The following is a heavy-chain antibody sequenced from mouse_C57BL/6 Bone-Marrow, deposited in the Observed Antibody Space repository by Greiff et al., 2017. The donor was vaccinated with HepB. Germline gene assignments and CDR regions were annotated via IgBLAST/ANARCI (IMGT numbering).Heavy chain of an antibody. J-gene: IGHJ2*01. CDR1: GFNIKDYY. CDR3: TTWGYYGSSYGY. CDR2: IDPEDGDT. D-gene: IGHD1-1*01. V-gene: IGHV14-1*01. Sequence: VHVKQSGAELVRPGASVKLSCTASGFNIKDYYMHWVKQRPEQGLEWIGRIDPEDGDTEYAPKFQGKATMTADTSSNTAYLQLSILTSEDTAVYYCTTWGYYGSSYGYWGQGTTLTVSS.